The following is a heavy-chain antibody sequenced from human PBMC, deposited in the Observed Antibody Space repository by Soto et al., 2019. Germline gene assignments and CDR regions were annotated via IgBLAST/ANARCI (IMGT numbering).Heavy chain of an antibody. CDR3: ARPPSIITLTPSWFDP. D-gene: IGHD3-16*01. V-gene: IGHV3-30-3*01. J-gene: IGHJ5*02. Sequence: QVQLVESGGGVVQPGRSLRLSCAASGFTFSSYAMHWVRQAPGKGLEWVAVISYDGSHKSYADSVKGRFTISRDNSKNTLDLQMNSLRAEDTAVYYCARPPSIITLTPSWFDPWGQGTLVTVSS. CDR1: GFTFSSYA. CDR2: ISYDGSHK.